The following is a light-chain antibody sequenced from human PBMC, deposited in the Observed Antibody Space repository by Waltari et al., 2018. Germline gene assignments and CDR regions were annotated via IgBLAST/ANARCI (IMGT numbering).Light chain of an antibody. Sequence: DIVLTQSPASLSLSPGERATLSCRASQSVSSYLAWYKQKPGTAPRLLIYDASNRATGIPARFSGSGSGTDFTLTISSLEPEDFAVYYCQQRRDWPITFGQGTRLEIK. J-gene: IGKJ5*01. CDR2: DAS. V-gene: IGKV3-11*01. CDR3: QQRRDWPIT. CDR1: QSVSSY.